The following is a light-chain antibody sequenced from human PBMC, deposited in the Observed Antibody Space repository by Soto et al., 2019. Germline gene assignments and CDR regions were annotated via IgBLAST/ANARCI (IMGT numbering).Light chain of an antibody. CDR2: WAS. CDR1: QSVLYNSNNKNY. J-gene: IGKJ4*02. Sequence: DIVMTQSPDSLAVSLGERATINCKSSQSVLYNSNNKNYLTWYQQKPGQPPRLLIYWASTRKSGVPDRFSGSGSGTDFTLTISSLQAEDVAVYYCQHHYSTPPAFGGGTKVEIK. V-gene: IGKV4-1*01. CDR3: QHHYSTPPA.